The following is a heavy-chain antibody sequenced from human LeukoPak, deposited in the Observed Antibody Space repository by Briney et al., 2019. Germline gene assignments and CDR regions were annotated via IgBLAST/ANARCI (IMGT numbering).Heavy chain of an antibody. CDR2: INPNSGGT. CDR1: GYTFTGYY. J-gene: IGHJ6*02. V-gene: IGHV1-2*02. CDR3: ARVIAHYYYYGMDV. Sequence: ASVKVFCKASGYTFTGYYMHWVRQAPGQGLEWMGWINPNSGGTNYAQKFQGRVTMTRDTSISTAYTELSRLRSDDTAVYYCARVIAHYYYYGMDVWGQGTTVTVSS. D-gene: IGHD6-13*01.